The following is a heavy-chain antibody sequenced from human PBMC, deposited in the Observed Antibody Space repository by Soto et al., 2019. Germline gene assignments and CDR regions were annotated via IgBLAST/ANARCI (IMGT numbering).Heavy chain of an antibody. CDR1: VFTFSSYA. J-gene: IGHJ6*01. V-gene: IGHV3-30-3*01. CDR3: ARDLGYYGMEV. CDR2: ISYDGSNK. D-gene: IGHD7-27*01. Sequence: VGSLRLSCASSVFTFSSYAMHWVRQAPGKGLEWVAVISYDGSNKYYADSVKGRFTISRDNSKNTLYLQMNSLRAEDTAVYYCARDLGYYGMEVWGQGTTVSVSS.